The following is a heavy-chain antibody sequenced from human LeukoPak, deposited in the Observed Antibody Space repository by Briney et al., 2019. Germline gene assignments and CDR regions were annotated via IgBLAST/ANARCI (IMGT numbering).Heavy chain of an antibody. CDR2: ISYDGSNK. Sequence: GGSLRLSCAASGFTFSSYAMHWVRQAPGKGLEWVAVISYDGSNKYYADSVKGRFTISRDNSKNTLYLQMNSLRAEDTAVYYCARGRGNDFWSGYSYYFDYWGQGTLVTVSS. CDR3: ARGRGNDFWSGYSYYFDY. J-gene: IGHJ4*02. CDR1: GFTFSSYA. V-gene: IGHV3-30-3*01. D-gene: IGHD3-3*01.